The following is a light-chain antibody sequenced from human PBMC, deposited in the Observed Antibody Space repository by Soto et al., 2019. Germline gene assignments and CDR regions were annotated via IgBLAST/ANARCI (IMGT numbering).Light chain of an antibody. V-gene: IGKV3-15*01. CDR1: QSVSSN. Sequence: EIVMTQSPATLSVSPGESATLSCRASQSVSSNLAWHQQKPGQAPRILMYDASTRATGISARFSGSGSGTEFTLTISSLQSEDFAVYYCQQYNNWPSITFGQGTRLEI. J-gene: IGKJ5*01. CDR2: DAS. CDR3: QQYNNWPSIT.